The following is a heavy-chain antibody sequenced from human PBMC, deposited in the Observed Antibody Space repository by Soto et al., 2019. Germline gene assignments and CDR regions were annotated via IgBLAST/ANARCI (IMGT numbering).Heavy chain of an antibody. J-gene: IGHJ6*02. CDR1: GGTFSSYA. V-gene: IGHV1-69*01. D-gene: IGHD3-3*01. CDR3: ARIRFLPPFAYYGMDV. Sequence: QVQLVQSGAEVKKPGSSVKVSCKASGGTFSSYAISWVRQAPGQGLEWMGGIIPIFGTANYAQKFQGRVTITADESTSTAYMELSSLRSEDTPVYYCARIRFLPPFAYYGMDVWGQGTTVTVSS. CDR2: IIPIFGTA.